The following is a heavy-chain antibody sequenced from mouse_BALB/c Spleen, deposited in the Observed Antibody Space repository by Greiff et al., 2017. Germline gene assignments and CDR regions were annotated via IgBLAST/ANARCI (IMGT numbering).Heavy chain of an antibody. V-gene: IGHV1-82*01. D-gene: IGHD2-4*01. J-gene: IGHJ2*01. CDR2: IYPGDGDT. Sequence: QVQLKESGPELVKPGASVKISCKASGYAFSSSWMNWVKQRPGQGLEWIGRIYPGDGDTNYNGKFKGKATLTADKSSSTAYMQLSSLTSVDSAVYFCARRGDMITTGYYFDYWGQGTTLTVSS. CDR1: GYAFSSSW. CDR3: ARRGDMITTGYYFDY.